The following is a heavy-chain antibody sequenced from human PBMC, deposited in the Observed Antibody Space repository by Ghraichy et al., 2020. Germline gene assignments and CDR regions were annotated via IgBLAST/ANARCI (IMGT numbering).Heavy chain of an antibody. CDR1: GGSFSGYY. CDR3: ARAKHYDSSGVGGGMDV. V-gene: IGHV4-34*01. Sequence: SETLSLTCAVYGGSFSGYYWSWIRQPPGKGLEWIGEINHSGSTNYNPSLKSRVTISVDTSKNQFSLKLSSVTAADTAVYYCARAKHYDSSGVGGGMDVWGQGTTVTVSS. J-gene: IGHJ6*02. CDR2: INHSGST. D-gene: IGHD3-22*01.